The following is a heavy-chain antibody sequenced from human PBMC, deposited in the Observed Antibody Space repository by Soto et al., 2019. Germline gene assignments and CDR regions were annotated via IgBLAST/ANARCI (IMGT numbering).Heavy chain of an antibody. V-gene: IGHV4-4*02. CDR3: ARDLSRLGRRDAFDI. CDR2: IYHSGST. Sequence: SETLSLTCAVSGGSISSSNWWSWVRQPPGKGLEWIGEIYHSGSTNYNPSLKSRVTISVDKSKNQFSLKLSSVTAADTAVYYCARDLSRLGRRDAFDIWGQGTMVTVSS. D-gene: IGHD3-22*01. CDR1: GGSISSSNW. J-gene: IGHJ3*02.